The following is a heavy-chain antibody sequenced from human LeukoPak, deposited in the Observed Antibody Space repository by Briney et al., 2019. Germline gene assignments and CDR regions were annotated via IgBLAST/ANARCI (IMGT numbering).Heavy chain of an antibody. CDR3: ARASGGWPDDAFDI. V-gene: IGHV3-30*04. Sequence: TGRSLRLSCAASGFTFSSYAMHWVRQAPGKGLEWVAVISYDGSNKYYADSVKGRFTISRDNSKNTLYLQMNSLRAEDTAVYYCARASGGWPDDAFDIWGQGTMVTVSS. D-gene: IGHD6-19*01. CDR2: ISYDGSNK. CDR1: GFTFSSYA. J-gene: IGHJ3*02.